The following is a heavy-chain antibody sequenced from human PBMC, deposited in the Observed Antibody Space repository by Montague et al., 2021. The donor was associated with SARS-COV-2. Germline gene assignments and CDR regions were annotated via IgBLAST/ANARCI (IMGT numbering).Heavy chain of an antibody. CDR1: SGSISPSDTHY. CDR3: ARHSTTHAFDP. D-gene: IGHD1-1*01. CDR2: LSYSGST. Sequence: SETVSLTCVVSSGSISPSDTHYWGWVRQAPGKGLEWNATLSYSGSTSYNPPHRSRVTISVDTSKNQISLNLRSVTAADTSVYYCARHSTTHAFDPWGQGILVTVSS. J-gene: IGHJ5*02. V-gene: IGHV4-39*01.